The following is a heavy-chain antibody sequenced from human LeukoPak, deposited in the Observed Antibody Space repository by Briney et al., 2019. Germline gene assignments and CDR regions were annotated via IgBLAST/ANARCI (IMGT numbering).Heavy chain of an antibody. Sequence: NGSGPTLVNPTQTLTLTCTFSGFSLNTNAVGVGWIRQPPGKALEWPALIYWDDDRRYSPSLKSRLTITKDTSKNQVVLTMTNMDPIDTATYYCARQAAGYGSSWREYYFAYWGQGTLVTVSS. CDR2: IYWDDDR. CDR3: ARQAAGYGSSWREYYFAY. D-gene: IGHD6-13*01. CDR1: GFSLNTNAVG. J-gene: IGHJ4*02. V-gene: IGHV2-5*02.